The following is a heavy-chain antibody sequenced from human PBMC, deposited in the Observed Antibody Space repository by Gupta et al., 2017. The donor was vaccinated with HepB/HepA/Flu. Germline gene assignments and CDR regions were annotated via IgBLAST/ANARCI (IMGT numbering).Heavy chain of an antibody. J-gene: IGHJ4*02. V-gene: IGHV3-9*01. CDR3: VKDRIAGYSSSWGGKDS. Sequence: EVQLVESGGGLVQPGRSLRVPCAASGFTFEEYAMHWARQAPGKGLEWVSAINWNSGKMGYANSVKGRFTITRDNAKKSLFLEMNSLRPEDTALYYCVKDRIAGYSSSWGGKDSWGQGTLGHRLR. CDR1: GFTFEEYA. CDR2: INWNSGKM. D-gene: IGHD6-13*01.